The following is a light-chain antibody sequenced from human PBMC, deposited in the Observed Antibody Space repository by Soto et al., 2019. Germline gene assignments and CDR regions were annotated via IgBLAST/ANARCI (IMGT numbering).Light chain of an antibody. CDR1: SSNVERNY. J-gene: IGLJ3*02. V-gene: IGLV1-47*01. CDR3: AVWDDKLSGL. Sequence: QLVLTQPPSASGTPGQRVIITCSGGSSNVERNYVYWYQHLPGTAPKLLIYRDHQRPSGVPDRLSGSKSGTSASLAISGLRSEDEADYYCAVWDDKLSGLFGGGTKLTVL. CDR2: RDH.